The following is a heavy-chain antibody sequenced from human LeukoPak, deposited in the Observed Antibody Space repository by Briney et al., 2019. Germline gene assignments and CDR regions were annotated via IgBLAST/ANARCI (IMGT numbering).Heavy chain of an antibody. Sequence: SETLSLTCTVSGDSIRNYYWTWIRQPPGKGLEWIGHIYYSGSTNYNPSLKSRVTISVDTSKNQFSLKLSSVTAADTAVYYCASTSGYRTFDYWGQGTLVTVSS. D-gene: IGHD3-3*01. CDR2: IYYSGST. CDR1: GDSIRNYY. V-gene: IGHV4-59*01. CDR3: ASTSGYRTFDY. J-gene: IGHJ4*02.